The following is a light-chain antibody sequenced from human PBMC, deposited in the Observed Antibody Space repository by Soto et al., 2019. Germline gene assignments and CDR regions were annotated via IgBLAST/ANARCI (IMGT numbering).Light chain of an antibody. J-gene: IGLJ2*01. Sequence: QSALTQPASVSGSPGQSITISCTGTSSDVGSYNLVSWYQQHPGKAPKLMIYEDNKRPLGVSNRFSGSKSGNTASLTISGLQADDEADYYCCSYAGRDVVFGGGTKLTVL. CDR1: SSDVGSYNL. V-gene: IGLV2-23*01. CDR3: CSYAGRDVV. CDR2: EDN.